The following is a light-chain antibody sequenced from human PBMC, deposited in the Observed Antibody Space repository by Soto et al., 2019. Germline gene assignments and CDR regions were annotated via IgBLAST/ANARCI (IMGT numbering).Light chain of an antibody. Sequence: DIQMTQSPSSLSAFVVDRVTITFRASQSISSWLAWYQQKPGKAPKLLIYDASSLESGVVSRFSGSGSGTEFTLTISSLQPDDFATYYCQQYNSYSLTFGGGTKVDIK. CDR1: QSISSW. V-gene: IGKV1-5*01. CDR2: DAS. J-gene: IGKJ4*01. CDR3: QQYNSYSLT.